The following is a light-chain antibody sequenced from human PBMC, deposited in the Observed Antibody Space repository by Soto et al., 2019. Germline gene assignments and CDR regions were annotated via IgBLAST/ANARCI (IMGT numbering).Light chain of an antibody. CDR2: GAF. Sequence: IPMTQSPSSVSVSPGERDTLSCRASQSVSSNLAWYQQKPGQAPSLLIYGAFTRATGIPARFSGTGSGTEFTLTISSLQSEDFALYYCQQYNDWPLTFGQGTKVDI. CDR1: QSVSSN. V-gene: IGKV3-15*01. J-gene: IGKJ1*01. CDR3: QQYNDWPLT.